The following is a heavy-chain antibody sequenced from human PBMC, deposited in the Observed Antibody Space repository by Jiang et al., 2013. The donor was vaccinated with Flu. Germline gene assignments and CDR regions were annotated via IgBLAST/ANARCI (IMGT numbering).Heavy chain of an antibody. CDR2: ISYDGSNK. Sequence: VEVWGRRGPAWRSLRLSCAASGFTFSSYAMHWVRQAPGKGLEWVAVISYDGSNKYYADSVKGRFTISRDNSKNTLYLQMNSLRAEDTAVYYCARAQTTRPNFGGALCQHWGQGTLVTVSS. CDR1: GFTFSSYA. D-gene: IGHD3-10*01. V-gene: IGHV3-30-3*01. J-gene: IGHJ1*01. CDR3: ARAQTTRPNFGGALCQH.